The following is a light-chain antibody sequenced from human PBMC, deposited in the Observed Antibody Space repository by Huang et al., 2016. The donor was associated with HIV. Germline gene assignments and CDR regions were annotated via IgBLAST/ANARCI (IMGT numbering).Light chain of an antibody. CDR2: GTS. Sequence: LSCRASQTISSNYFAWYQQKPGQAPRLLIYGTSNRATGIPDRFSGSGSGTDCTLTISRLEPEDFAVYYCQQRSNWPPWTFGQGTKVEIK. CDR3: QQRSNWPPWT. J-gene: IGKJ1*01. V-gene: IGKV3D-20*02. CDR1: QTISSNY.